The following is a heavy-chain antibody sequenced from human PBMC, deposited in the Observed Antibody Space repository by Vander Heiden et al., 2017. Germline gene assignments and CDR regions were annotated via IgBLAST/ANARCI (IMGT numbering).Heavy chain of an antibody. V-gene: IGHV3-23*01. CDR3: AKEGGGSGWYLFDS. Sequence: EVQLWVSGGGLVQPWGSMTLSCAAAGVTFTIYAMSWVRQAPGKGLEWLSTISGSGFSTYYTDSVKGRFAISRDTSKNTLFLQMNSLRVDDTAVYYCAKEGGGSGWYLFDSWGQGTLVTVSS. CDR2: ISGSGFST. J-gene: IGHJ4*02. D-gene: IGHD6-19*01. CDR1: GVTFTIYA.